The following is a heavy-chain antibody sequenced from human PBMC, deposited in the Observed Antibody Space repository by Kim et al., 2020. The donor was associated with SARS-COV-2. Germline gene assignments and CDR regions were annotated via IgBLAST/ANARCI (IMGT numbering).Heavy chain of an antibody. CDR1: GGSISSSSYY. Sequence: SETLSLTCTVSGGSISSSSYYWGWIRQPPGKGLEWIGSIYYSGSTYYNPSLKSRVTISVDTSKNQFSLKLSSVTAADTAVYYCARCNVGYYYDSSGYCY. D-gene: IGHD3-22*01. V-gene: IGHV4-39*01. CDR2: IYYSGST. J-gene: IGHJ4*03. CDR3: ARCNVGYYYDSSGYCY.